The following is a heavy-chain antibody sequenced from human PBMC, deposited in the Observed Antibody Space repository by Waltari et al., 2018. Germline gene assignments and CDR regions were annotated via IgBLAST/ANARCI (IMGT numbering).Heavy chain of an antibody. Sequence: EVQLVESGGGLVQPGGSLRLSCAVSGFTFINNAISWVRQAPGKGREWVSATGDGGSVTYYADSAKGRFSISRDNSKNTVYLQMNSLRAEDSALYYCARGFGELLPLDYWGQGTLVTVST. J-gene: IGHJ4*02. D-gene: IGHD3-10*01. CDR2: TGDGGSVT. V-gene: IGHV3-23*04. CDR1: GFTFINNA. CDR3: ARGFGELLPLDY.